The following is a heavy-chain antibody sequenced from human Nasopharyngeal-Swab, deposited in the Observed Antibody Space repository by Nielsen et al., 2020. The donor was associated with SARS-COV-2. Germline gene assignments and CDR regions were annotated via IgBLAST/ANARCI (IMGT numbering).Heavy chain of an antibody. CDR3: ARERDYYDSSGYDY. CDR1: GFTFSSYD. CDR2: IGTAGDT. V-gene: IGHV3-13*04. Sequence: GGSLRLSCAASGFTFSSYDMHWVRQATGKGLEWVSAIGTAGDTYYPGSVKGRFTISRENAKNSLYLQMNSLRAGDTAVYYCARERDYYDSSGYDYWGQGTLVTVSS. J-gene: IGHJ4*02. D-gene: IGHD3-22*01.